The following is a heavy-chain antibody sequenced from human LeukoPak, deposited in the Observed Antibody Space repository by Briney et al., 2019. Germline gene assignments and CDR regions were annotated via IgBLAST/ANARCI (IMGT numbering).Heavy chain of an antibody. J-gene: IGHJ6*02. D-gene: IGHD4-23*01. CDR2: IYSGGST. CDR1: GFTVSSNY. CDR3: AYGGNSPYYYYGMDV. V-gene: IGHV3-53*01. Sequence: GGPLRLSCAASGFTVSSNYMSWVRQAPGKGLEWVSVIYSGGSTYYADSVKGRFTISRDNSKNTLYLQMNSLRAEDTAVNYCAYGGNSPYYYYGMDVWGQGTAVTVSS.